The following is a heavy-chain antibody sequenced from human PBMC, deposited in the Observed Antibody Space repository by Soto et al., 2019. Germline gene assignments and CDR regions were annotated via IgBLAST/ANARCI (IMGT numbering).Heavy chain of an antibody. D-gene: IGHD3-16*01. CDR2: INPDGDVT. J-gene: IGHJ4*02. CDR3: ASKLSRGGFQYFDT. CDR1: GHTFTGNY. Sequence: ASVKVSCKASGHTFTGNYMHWVRQAPGQGLEWMGIINPDGDVTTYAHKFRGRVTLTREMSTSTSYMELRSLTSEDTAVYYCASKLSRGGFQYFDTWGQGTLVTVSS. V-gene: IGHV1-46*01.